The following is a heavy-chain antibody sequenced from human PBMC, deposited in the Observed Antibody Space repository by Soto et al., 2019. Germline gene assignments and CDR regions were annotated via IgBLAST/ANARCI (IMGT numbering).Heavy chain of an antibody. Sequence: PGGSLRLSCAASGFTFSSYAMHWVRQAPGKGLEWVAVISYDGSNKYYADSVKGRFTISRDNSKNTLYLQMNSLRAEDTAVYYCARDLPAAWPEYYYYGMDVWGHGTTVTVSS. CDR1: GFTFSSYA. J-gene: IGHJ6*02. CDR2: ISYDGSNK. D-gene: IGHD2-2*01. V-gene: IGHV3-30-3*01. CDR3: ARDLPAAWPEYYYYGMDV.